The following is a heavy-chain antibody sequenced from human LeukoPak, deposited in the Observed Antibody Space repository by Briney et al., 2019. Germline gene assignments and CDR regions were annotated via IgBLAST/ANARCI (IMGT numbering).Heavy chain of an antibody. J-gene: IGHJ5*02. V-gene: IGHV4-59*08. CDR2: IYYSGST. CDR3: ARGLRLFTWWFDP. CDR1: GGSISSYY. Sequence: SETLSLTCTVSGGSISSYYWSWIRQPPGKGLEWIGYIYYSGSTNYNPSLKSRVTISVDTSKNQFSLKLSSVTAADTAVYYCARGLRLFTWWFDPWGQGTLVTVSS.